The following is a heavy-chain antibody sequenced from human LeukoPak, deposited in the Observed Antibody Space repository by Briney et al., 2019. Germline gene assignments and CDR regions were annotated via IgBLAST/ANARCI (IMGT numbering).Heavy chain of an antibody. CDR1: GFIFSDHY. D-gene: IGHD3-10*01. Sequence: GGSLRLSCVASGFIFSDHYMGWVRQAPGKGLEWISYITGSGNSINYADSVKGRFTISRDNAEDSLYLQMNNLRADDTAVYYCASLRDFFASGSYYKGGYFDHWGQGTLVTVSS. CDR2: ITGSGNSI. J-gene: IGHJ4*02. CDR3: ASLRDFFASGSYYKGGYFDH. V-gene: IGHV3-11*01.